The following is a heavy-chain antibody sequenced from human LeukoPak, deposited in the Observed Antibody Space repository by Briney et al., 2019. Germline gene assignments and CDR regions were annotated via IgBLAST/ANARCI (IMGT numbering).Heavy chain of an antibody. CDR2: IGISSSHT. CDR1: GFTFSTNS. CDR3: ARFGDSRGYSDY. D-gene: IGHD3-22*01. J-gene: IGHJ4*02. Sequence: GGSLRLSCAASGFTFSTNSMNWVRQAPGKGLEWVSSIGISSSHTFYADSAKGRFTISRDNAENSVYLQMNSLRAEDTAVYYCARFGDSRGYSDYWGQGTLVTVSS. V-gene: IGHV3-21*04.